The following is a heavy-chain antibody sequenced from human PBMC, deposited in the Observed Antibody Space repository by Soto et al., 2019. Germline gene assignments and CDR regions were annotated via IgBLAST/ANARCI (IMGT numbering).Heavy chain of an antibody. D-gene: IGHD2-15*01. Sequence: EGQLLESGGGLVQPGGSLTLSCAASGFTFSTYAMSWVRQAPGRGLEGVSAISNSGGNIYYADSVQGRFTISRDNSLNTLFLQMHSLRIEDTAVYYCAHPRGFGVFDAYDIWGQGTMVTVSS. V-gene: IGHV3-23*01. CDR2: ISNSGGNI. CDR3: AHPRGFGVFDAYDI. J-gene: IGHJ3*02. CDR1: GFTFSTYA.